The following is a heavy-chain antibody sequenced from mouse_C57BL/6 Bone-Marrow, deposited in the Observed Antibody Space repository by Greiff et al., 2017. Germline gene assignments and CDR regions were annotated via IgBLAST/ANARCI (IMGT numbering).Heavy chain of an antibody. CDR1: GYAFTNYL. CDR2: INPGSGGT. V-gene: IGHV1-54*01. D-gene: IGHD1-2*01. J-gene: IGHJ3*01. Sequence: VQLQQSGAELVRPGTSVKVSCKASGYAFTNYLIEWVKQRPGQGLEWIGVINPGSGGTNYNEKFKGKATLTADKSSRTAYMQLSSLTSEDSAVYYCARNYGTWFAYWGQGTLVTVSA. CDR3: ARNYGTWFAY.